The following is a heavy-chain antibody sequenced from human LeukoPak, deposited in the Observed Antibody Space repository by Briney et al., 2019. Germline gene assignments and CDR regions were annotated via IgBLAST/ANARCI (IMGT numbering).Heavy chain of an antibody. CDR2: IFYSGNT. CDR3: ARAEVYWFDP. J-gene: IGHJ5*02. Sequence: SETLSLTCTVSGGSFSSGTYSWSWIRQPPGKGLEWIGYIFYSGNTYYNPSFQSRVTMSVDTSRNQFSLKLNSVTAADTAVYYCARAEVYWFDPWGQGTLVTVSS. D-gene: IGHD1-14*01. CDR1: GGSFSSGTYS. V-gene: IGHV4-30-4*01.